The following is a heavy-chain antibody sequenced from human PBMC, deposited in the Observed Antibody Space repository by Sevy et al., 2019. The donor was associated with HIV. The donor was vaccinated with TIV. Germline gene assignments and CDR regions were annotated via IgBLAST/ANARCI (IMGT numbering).Heavy chain of an antibody. J-gene: IGHJ2*01. CDR1: GGSFSGYS. V-gene: IGHV4-34*01. Sequence: SETLSLTCAVSGGSFSGYSWDWIRQPPGKGLEWIGEVNHSGSTNYNPSLKSRVTISVDTSKNQFSLKVNFVTDADTVVYYCARGGDGVVPSPIIGLGPWTKYWYFDLWGRGTLVTVSS. CDR3: ARGGDGVVPSPIIGLGPWTKYWYFDL. CDR2: VNHSGST. D-gene: IGHD3-3*01.